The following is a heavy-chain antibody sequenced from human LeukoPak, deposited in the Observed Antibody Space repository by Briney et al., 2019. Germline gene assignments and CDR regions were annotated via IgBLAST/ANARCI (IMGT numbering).Heavy chain of an antibody. CDR2: TNAGNGNT. CDR1: GYILTNYA. Sequence: ASVKVSCKASGYILTNYAIHWVRQAPGQRLEWMGWTNAGNGNTKYSQEFKGRVTITRDTSANTAYMELSSLRSEDMAVYYCARSAEGYCSGASCSEYYFDYWGQGTLVTVSS. D-gene: IGHD2-15*01. V-gene: IGHV1-3*02. J-gene: IGHJ4*02. CDR3: ARSAEGYCSGASCSEYYFDY.